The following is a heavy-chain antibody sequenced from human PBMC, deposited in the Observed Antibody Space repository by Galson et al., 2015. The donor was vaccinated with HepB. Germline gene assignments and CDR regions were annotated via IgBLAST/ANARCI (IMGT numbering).Heavy chain of an antibody. CDR2: ISYDGSNK. D-gene: IGHD6-19*01. CDR1: GFTFSSYG. V-gene: IGHV3-30*18. Sequence: SLRLSCAASGFTFSSYGMHWVRQAPGKGLEWVAVISYDGSNKYYADSVKGRFTISRDNSKNTLYLQMNSLRAEDTAVYYCAKETRPYSSGLDYWGQGTLVTVSS. CDR3: AKETRPYSSGLDY. J-gene: IGHJ4*02.